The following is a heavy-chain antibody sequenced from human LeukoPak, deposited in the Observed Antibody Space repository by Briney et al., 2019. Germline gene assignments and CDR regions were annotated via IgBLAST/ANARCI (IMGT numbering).Heavy chain of an antibody. Sequence: SVKVSCKASGGTFSSYAISWVRQAPGQGLEWMGGIIPIFGTANYTQKFQGRVTITTDESTSTAYMELSSLRSEDTAVYYCARGKVRDPPHYYYYMDVWGKGTTVTVSS. CDR1: GGTFSSYA. J-gene: IGHJ6*03. CDR3: ARGKVRDPPHYYYYMDV. D-gene: IGHD3-10*01. V-gene: IGHV1-69*05. CDR2: IIPIFGTA.